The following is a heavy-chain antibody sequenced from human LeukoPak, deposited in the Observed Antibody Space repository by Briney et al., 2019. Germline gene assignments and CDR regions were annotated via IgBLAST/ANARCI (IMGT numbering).Heavy chain of an antibody. Sequence: GGSLRLPCAASGFTFSSYAMSWVRQAPGKGLEWVSAISGSGGSTYYADSVKGRFTISRDNAKSTLYLQMNSLRAEDTAVYYCLTIVETDLDAFDIWGQGTKVTVSS. V-gene: IGHV3-23*01. CDR3: LTIVETDLDAFDI. D-gene: IGHD2-21*01. J-gene: IGHJ3*02. CDR1: GFTFSSYA. CDR2: ISGSGGST.